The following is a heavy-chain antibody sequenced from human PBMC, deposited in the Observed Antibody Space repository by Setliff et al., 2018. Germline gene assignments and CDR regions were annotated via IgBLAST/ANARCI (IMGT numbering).Heavy chain of an antibody. V-gene: IGHV3-7*01. CDR1: GFTFRSYW. D-gene: IGHD7-27*01. CDR3: SRDLHWGFDY. Sequence: GGSLRLSCAASGFTFRSYWMSWVRQAPGKGLEWVANIKKDGSIKYYLDSVRGRFTISRDNAENSLTLQMNSLRVEDTAVYYCSRDLHWGFDYWGLGTLVTVSS. J-gene: IGHJ4*02. CDR2: IKKDGSIK.